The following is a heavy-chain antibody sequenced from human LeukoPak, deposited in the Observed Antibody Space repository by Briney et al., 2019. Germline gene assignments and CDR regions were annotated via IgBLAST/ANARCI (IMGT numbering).Heavy chain of an antibody. J-gene: IGHJ4*02. V-gene: IGHV1-2*06. CDR1: GYTFTVYY. CDR3: ASSPDSSSWWPFDY. CDR2: INPNSGGT. Sequence: ASVTVSCTASGYTFTVYYMHWVRQAPGQGLEWMGRINPNSGGTNYAQKFQGRVTMTRDTSISTAYMELSRLRSDDTAVYYCASSPDSSSWWPFDYWGQGTLVTVSS. D-gene: IGHD6-13*01.